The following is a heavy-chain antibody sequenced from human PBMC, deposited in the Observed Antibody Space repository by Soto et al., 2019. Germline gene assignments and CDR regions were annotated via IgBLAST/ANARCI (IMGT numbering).Heavy chain of an antibody. CDR2: IIPIFGTA. D-gene: IGHD5-18*01. Sequence: QVQLVQSGAEVKKPGSSVKVSCKASGGTFSSYAISWVRQAPGQGLEWMGGIIPIFGTANYAQKFQGRVTMTTDTSTSTAYMELRSLRSDDTAVYYCARHSSVDTAFDYWGQGTLVTVSS. V-gene: IGHV1-69*06. CDR1: GGTFSSYA. J-gene: IGHJ4*02. CDR3: ARHSSVDTAFDY.